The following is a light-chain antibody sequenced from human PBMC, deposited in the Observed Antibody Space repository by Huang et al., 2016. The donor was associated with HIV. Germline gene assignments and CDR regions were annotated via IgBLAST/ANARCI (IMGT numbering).Light chain of an antibody. V-gene: IGKV3-11*01. CDR1: QSVSTY. CDR3: QQRGNWPFT. Sequence: EIVLTQSPATLYLSPGERATLSCRASQSVSTYLAWFQQKRGQPPRLLIYDVSNRAIGIPAMFRGSGSGTDFTLTISRLEPEDFAVYYCQQRGNWPFTFGQGTRLEIK. J-gene: IGKJ5*01. CDR2: DVS.